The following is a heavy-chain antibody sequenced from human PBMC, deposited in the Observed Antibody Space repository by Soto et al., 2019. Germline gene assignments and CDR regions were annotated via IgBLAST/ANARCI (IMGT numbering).Heavy chain of an antibody. CDR1: GGTFSSYA. Sequence: QVQLVQSGAEAKKPGSSVKVSCKTSGGTFSSYAINWVRQAPGQGLEWMGGIVPLFRTTNYAQKFQGRITMTRDTSANTVYMELSGLTSEDTAVYFCARDPVPSDAGPVRLPADIWGQGTLVTISS. CDR3: ARDPVPSDAGPVRLPADI. CDR2: IVPLFRTT. J-gene: IGHJ3*02. D-gene: IGHD5-12*01. V-gene: IGHV1-69*06.